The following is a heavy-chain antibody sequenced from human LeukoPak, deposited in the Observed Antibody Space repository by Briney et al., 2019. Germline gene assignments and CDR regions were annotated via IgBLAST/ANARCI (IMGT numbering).Heavy chain of an antibody. D-gene: IGHD6-19*01. J-gene: IGHJ6*03. Sequence: SETLSLTCTVSGGSISSGDYYWSWIRQPPGKGLEWIGYIYYIGSTNYNPSLKSRVTISVDTSKNQFSLKLSSVTAADTAVYYCARQVPEYSSEVDYYYYYMDVWGKGTTVTVSS. CDR3: ARQVPEYSSEVDYYYYYMDV. CDR1: GGSISSGDYY. V-gene: IGHV4-61*08. CDR2: IYYIGST.